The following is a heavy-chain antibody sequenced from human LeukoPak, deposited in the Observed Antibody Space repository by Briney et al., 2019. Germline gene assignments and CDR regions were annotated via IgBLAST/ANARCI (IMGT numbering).Heavy chain of an antibody. CDR2: INHNGNVN. J-gene: IGHJ6*02. V-gene: IGHV3-7*03. D-gene: IGHD3-16*01. Sequence: GGSLRLSCAASGLIFSSYWMNWARQAPGKGLEWVASINHNGNVNYYVDSVKGRFTISRDNAKNSLYLQMSNLRAEDTAVYFCARGGGLDVWGQGATVTVSS. CDR3: ARGGGLDV. CDR1: GLIFSSYW.